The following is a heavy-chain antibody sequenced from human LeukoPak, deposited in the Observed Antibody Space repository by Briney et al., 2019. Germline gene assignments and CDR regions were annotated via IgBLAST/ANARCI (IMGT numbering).Heavy chain of an antibody. CDR2: VNPNSGDT. V-gene: IGHV1-8*01. CDR3: ARAVGAPRHFDY. D-gene: IGHD1-26*01. CDR1: GYTFTSYN. J-gene: IGHJ4*02. Sequence: ASVKVSCKASGYTFTSYNVNWVRQAIGQGLELVGWVNPNSGDTVYAQKFRGRVTMTRDTSISTAYMELSSLRSEDTAVYYCARAVGAPRHFDYWGQGTLVTVSS.